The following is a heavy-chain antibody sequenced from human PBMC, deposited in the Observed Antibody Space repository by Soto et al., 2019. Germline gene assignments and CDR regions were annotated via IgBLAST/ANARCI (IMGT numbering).Heavy chain of an antibody. CDR2: IYSGGST. CDR3: ARESPKSDYYGMDV. J-gene: IGHJ6*02. V-gene: IGHV3-53*01. CDR1: GFTVSSNY. Sequence: EVQLVESGGGLIQPGGSLRLSCAASGFTVSSNYMSWVRQAPGKGLEWVSVIYSGGSTYYADSVKGRFTISRDNSKNTLYLQMNSLSAEDTAVDYCARESPKSDYYGMDVWGQGTTVTVSS.